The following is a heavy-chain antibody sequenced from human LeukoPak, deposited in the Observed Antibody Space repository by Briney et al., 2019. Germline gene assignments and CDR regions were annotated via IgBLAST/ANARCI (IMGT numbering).Heavy chain of an antibody. D-gene: IGHD6-19*01. J-gene: IGHJ5*02. CDR3: ARVGSGWYGSNWFDP. V-gene: IGHV3-7*01. CDR1: GFHFTSYR. CDR2: IKQDGSEK. Sequence: GGSLILSCAASGFHFTSYRLSWVRPAPGKGLEWGANIKQDGSEKYYVDSVKGRFTISRDNAKNSLYLQMNSLRAEDTAVYYCARVGSGWYGSNWFDPWGQGTLVTVSS.